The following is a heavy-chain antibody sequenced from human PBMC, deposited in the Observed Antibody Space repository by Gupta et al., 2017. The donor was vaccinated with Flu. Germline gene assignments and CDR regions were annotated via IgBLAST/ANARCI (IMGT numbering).Heavy chain of an antibody. CDR2: IWYDGSNK. D-gene: IGHD3-3*01. CDR3: AREEPGPITIFGVPPMQWFDP. J-gene: IGHJ5*02. V-gene: IGHV3-33*01. Sequence: QVQLVESGGGVVQPGRSLRLSCAASGFTFSSYGMHWVRQAPGKGLEWVAVIWYDGSNKYYADSVKGRFTISRDNSKNTLYLQMNSLRAEDTAVYYCAREEPGPITIFGVPPMQWFDPWGQGTLVTVSS. CDR1: GFTFSSYG.